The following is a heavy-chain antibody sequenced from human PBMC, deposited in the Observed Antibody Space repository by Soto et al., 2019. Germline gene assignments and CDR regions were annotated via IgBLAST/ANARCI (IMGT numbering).Heavy chain of an antibody. D-gene: IGHD3-22*01. J-gene: IGHJ4*02. Sequence: PGGSLRLSCAASGFTFSSYGMHWVRQAPGKGLEWVAVIWYDGSNKYYADSVKGRFTISRDNSKNTLYLQMNSLRAEDTAVYYCARGTYYYDSSGYYSYWGQGTLVTVSS. CDR1: GFTFSSYG. CDR2: IWYDGSNK. CDR3: ARGTYYYDSSGYYSY. V-gene: IGHV3-33*01.